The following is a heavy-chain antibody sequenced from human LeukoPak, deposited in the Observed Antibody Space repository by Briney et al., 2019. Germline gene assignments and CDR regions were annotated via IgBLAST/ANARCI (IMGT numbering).Heavy chain of an antibody. CDR2: IYNSGST. V-gene: IGHV4-59*08. D-gene: IGHD1-26*01. CDR3: VRRIVGTTTRGYFDY. CDR1: GGSISSYF. Sequence: SETLSLTCTVSGGSISSYFWSWIRQPPGKGLEWIGYIYNSGSTNYNASLKSRVTISVDTSKNQFSLKLSSVIAADTAVYYCVRRIVGTTTRGYFDYWGQGTLVTVSS. J-gene: IGHJ4*02.